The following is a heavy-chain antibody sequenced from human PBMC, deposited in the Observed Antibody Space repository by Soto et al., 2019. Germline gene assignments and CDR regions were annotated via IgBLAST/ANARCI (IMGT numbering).Heavy chain of an antibody. CDR2: MNPNSGNT. CDR1: GYAFTSYD. V-gene: IGHV1-8*01. D-gene: IGHD3-10*01. Sequence: ASVEVTCKDSGYAFTSYDINWVRQATGQGLEWMGWMNPNSGNTGYAQKFQGRVTMTRNTSISTAYMELSSLRSEDTAVYYCARGGVFFFAAPTNPFDYWGQGTLVTVSS. J-gene: IGHJ4*02. CDR3: ARGGVFFFAAPTNPFDY.